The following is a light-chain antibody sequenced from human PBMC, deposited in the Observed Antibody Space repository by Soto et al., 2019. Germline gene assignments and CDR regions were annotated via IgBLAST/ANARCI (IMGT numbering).Light chain of an antibody. CDR1: QSISRN. J-gene: IGKJ1*01. CDR3: HQSYRRWT. CDR2: AAS. V-gene: IGKV1-39*01. Sequence: DIQMTQSPSSLSASVGDRVTITCRASQSISRNLNWYQKRPGKAPKLLIYAASSLQSGVPSRFSGCVSGTDFTLTSSTLQPEDFGANYCHQSYRRWTGGRDTKVDIK.